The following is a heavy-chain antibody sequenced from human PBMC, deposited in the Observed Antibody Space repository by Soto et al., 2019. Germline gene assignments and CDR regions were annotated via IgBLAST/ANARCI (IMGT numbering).Heavy chain of an antibody. CDR2: ISAYNGHT. V-gene: IGHV1-18*01. Sequence: GVALRKLGASLKSSGKPLGSTLTTMVLSGVRQPPGEGLEGMGWISAYNGHTKNAQKVQDRLTLTTDTSASTAYLELRSLRSDDTAVYYCVRGDGGYFDHWGQGTLVLVSS. J-gene: IGHJ4*02. CDR1: GSTLTTMV. D-gene: IGHD3-16*01. CDR3: VRGDGGYFDH.